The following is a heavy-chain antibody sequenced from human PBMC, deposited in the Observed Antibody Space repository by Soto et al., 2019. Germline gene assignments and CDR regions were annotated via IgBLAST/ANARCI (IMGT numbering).Heavy chain of an antibody. D-gene: IGHD3-16*02. V-gene: IGHV3-11*01. CDR3: ARDLHYDYVWGSYRYLDY. CDR1: GFTFSDYY. J-gene: IGHJ4*02. CDR2: ISSSGSTI. Sequence: GRSLRLSCAASGFTFSDYYMSWIRQAPGKGLEWVSYISSSGSTIYYADSVKGRFTISRDNAKNSLYLQMNSLRAEDTAVYYCARDLHYDYVWGSYRYLDYWGQGTLVTVSS.